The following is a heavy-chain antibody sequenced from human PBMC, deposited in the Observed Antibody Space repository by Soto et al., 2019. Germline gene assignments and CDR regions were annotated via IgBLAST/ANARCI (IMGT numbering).Heavy chain of an antibody. J-gene: IGHJ6*02. CDR1: GYSFTSYW. D-gene: IGHD1-26*01. V-gene: IGHV5-51*01. CDR2: IYPGDSDT. CDR3: PRSKRDRHTRYAMDV. Sequence: GESLKISCKGSGYSFTSYWIGWVRQRPGKGLEWMGIIYPGDSDTRYSPSFQGQVTISADKSISTAYLQWSSLKASDTAMYYCPRSKRDRHTRYAMDVWVQGTTVTVSS.